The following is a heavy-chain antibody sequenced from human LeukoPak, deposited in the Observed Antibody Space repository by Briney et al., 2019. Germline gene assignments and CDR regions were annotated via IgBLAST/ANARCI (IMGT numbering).Heavy chain of an antibody. Sequence: PGGSLRLSCAASGFTFNTYWMSWVRQAPGKGLEWVANTKQDGSEKYYVDSVKGRFTIPRDNAENSLYLQVNSLRDEDTAVYYCAIGRYTFPYWGQGTLVTVSS. CDR1: GFTFNTYW. V-gene: IGHV3-7*05. CDR3: AIGRYTFPY. D-gene: IGHD5-18*01. CDR2: TKQDGSEK. J-gene: IGHJ4*02.